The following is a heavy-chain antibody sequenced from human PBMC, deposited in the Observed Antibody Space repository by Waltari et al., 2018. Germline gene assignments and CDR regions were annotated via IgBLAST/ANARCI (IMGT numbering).Heavy chain of an antibody. CDR1: GFTFSSCG. CDR2: IRDDGSNK. D-gene: IGHD6-13*01. Sequence: IQLVESGGGVVQPGGSLRLSCAASGFTFSSCGMHWVRQAPGKGMEWVAFIRDDGSNKYYAESEKGRFTISRDNSKNTLYLQMNSLRAEDTAVYYCAKRIAAAGTLDYWGQGTLVTVSS. J-gene: IGHJ4*02. CDR3: AKRIAAAGTLDY. V-gene: IGHV3-30*02.